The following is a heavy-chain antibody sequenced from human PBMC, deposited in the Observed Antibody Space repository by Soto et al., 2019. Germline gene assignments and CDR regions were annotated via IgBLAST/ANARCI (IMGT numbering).Heavy chain of an antibody. Sequence: VSLRISCAASGLTFSSYAMSWVRQAPGKGLEWVSASSGSGGSTYYADSVKGRFTISRDNSKNTLYLQMNSLRAEDTAVYYCAKVNVVASPYYYYGMDVWGQGTTVTVSS. CDR1: GLTFSSYA. D-gene: IGHD2-15*01. J-gene: IGHJ6*02. CDR2: SSGSGGST. V-gene: IGHV3-23*01. CDR3: AKVNVVASPYYYYGMDV.